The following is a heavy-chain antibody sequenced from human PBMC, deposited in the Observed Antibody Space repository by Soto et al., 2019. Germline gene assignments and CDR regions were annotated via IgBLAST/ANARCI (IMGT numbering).Heavy chain of an antibody. Sequence: QLQLQESGSGLVKPSQTLSLTCAVSGGSISSGGYSWSWIRQPPGKGLERIGYIYHSGSTYYNPSLKSRATISVDRSKNQFSLKLSSVTAADTAVYYCARAGGLGAVAADYWGQGTLVTVSS. CDR3: ARAGGLGAVAADY. V-gene: IGHV4-30-2*01. D-gene: IGHD6-19*01. J-gene: IGHJ4*02. CDR2: IYHSGST. CDR1: GGSISSGGYS.